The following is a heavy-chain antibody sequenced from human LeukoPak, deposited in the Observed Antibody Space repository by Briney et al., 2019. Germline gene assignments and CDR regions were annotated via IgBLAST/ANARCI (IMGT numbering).Heavy chain of an antibody. J-gene: IGHJ4*02. Sequence: SETLSLTCTVSGGSISSGSYYWSWIRQPAGKGLEWIGRIYTSGSTNYNHSLKSRVTISVDTSKNQFSLKLSSVTAADTAVYYCARGYSSGWYGVYFDYWGQGTLVTVSS. CDR2: IYTSGST. CDR3: ARGYSSGWYGVYFDY. D-gene: IGHD6-19*01. CDR1: GGSISSGSYY. V-gene: IGHV4-61*02.